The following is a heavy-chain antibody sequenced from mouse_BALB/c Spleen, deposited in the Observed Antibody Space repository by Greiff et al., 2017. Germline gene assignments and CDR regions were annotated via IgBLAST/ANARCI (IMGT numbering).Heavy chain of an antibody. CDR1: GFTFSSFG. D-gene: IGHD3-1*01. J-gene: IGHJ3*01. Sequence: DVMLVESGGGLVQPGGSRKLSCAASGFTFSSFGMHWVRQAPEKGLEWVAYISSGSSTIYYADTVKGRFTISRDNPKNTLFLQMTSLRSEDTAMYYCARGAMYYWGQGTLVTVSA. V-gene: IGHV5-17*02. CDR3: ARGAMYY. CDR2: ISSGSSTI.